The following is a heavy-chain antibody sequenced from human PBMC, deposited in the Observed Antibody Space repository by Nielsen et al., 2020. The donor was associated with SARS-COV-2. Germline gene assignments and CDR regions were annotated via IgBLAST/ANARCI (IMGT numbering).Heavy chain of an antibody. CDR3: ARPLAGGVRGVILGY. J-gene: IGHJ4*02. V-gene: IGHV3-33*01. CDR1: GFTFSSYG. CDR2: IWYDGSSK. Sequence: GESLKISCAASGFTFSSYGMHWVRQAPGKGLEWVAVIWYDGSSKYYADSVKGRFTISRDNSKNTLYLQMNSLRAEDTAVYYCARPLAGGVRGVILGYWGQGTLVTVSS. D-gene: IGHD3-10*01.